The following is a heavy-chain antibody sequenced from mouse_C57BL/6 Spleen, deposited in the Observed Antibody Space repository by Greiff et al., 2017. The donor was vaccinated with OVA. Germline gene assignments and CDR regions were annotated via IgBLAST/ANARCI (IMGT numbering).Heavy chain of an antibody. J-gene: IGHJ4*01. V-gene: IGHV1-55*01. CDR2: IYPGSGSP. Sequence: QVQLQQPGAELVKPGASVQMSCKASGYTFTSYWITWVKQRPGPGLEWIGDIYPGSGSPNYNENFQSKATLPVYTSSSTAYMQLSSLTSEDAAVYYCARSGDSLAMDYWGQGTSVTVSS. D-gene: IGHD3-1*01. CDR1: GYTFTSYW. CDR3: ARSGDSLAMDY.